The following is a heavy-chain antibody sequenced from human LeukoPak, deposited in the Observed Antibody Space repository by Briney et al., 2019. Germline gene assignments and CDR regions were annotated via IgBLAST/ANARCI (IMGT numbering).Heavy chain of an antibody. V-gene: IGHV4-59*01. CDR2: IYYSGST. J-gene: IGHJ4*02. Sequence: SETLSLTCAVYGGSLSGYYWSWIRQPPGKGLEWIGYIYYSGSTNYNPFLKSRVTISADTSENQFSLKLSSVTAADTAVYYCARGKGYFDYWGQGTLVTVSS. CDR1: GGSLSGYY. CDR3: ARGKGYFDY.